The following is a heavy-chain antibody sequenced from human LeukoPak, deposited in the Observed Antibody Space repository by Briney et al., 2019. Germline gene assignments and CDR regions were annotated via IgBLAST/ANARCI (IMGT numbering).Heavy chain of an antibody. J-gene: IGHJ4*02. CDR3: ARERGPYSSSWGFDY. D-gene: IGHD6-13*01. CDR2: ISYDGSNK. CDR1: GFTFSNFA. V-gene: IGHV3-30-3*01. Sequence: GGSLRLSCAASGFTFSNFAIHWVRQAPGKGPEWVAVISYDGSNKYYADSVKGRFTISRDNSKNTLYLQMNSLRAEDTAVYYCARERGPYSSSWGFDYWGQGALVTVSS.